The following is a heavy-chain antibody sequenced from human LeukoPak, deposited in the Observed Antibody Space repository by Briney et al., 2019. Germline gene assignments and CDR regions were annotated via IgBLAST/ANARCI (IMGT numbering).Heavy chain of an antibody. CDR2: ISYDGNNE. V-gene: IGHV3-30*04. CDR1: GFTFGAYA. CDR3: ARDRVMEVVPAAISYMDV. D-gene: IGHD2-2*02. Sequence: PGGSLRLSCAASGFTFGAYAMHWVRQSPGKGLEWVALISYDGNNEWYADSVKGRFTISRDNSKNTLYLQMNSLRAEDTAVYYCARDRVMEVVPAAISYMDVWGKGTTVTVSS. J-gene: IGHJ6*03.